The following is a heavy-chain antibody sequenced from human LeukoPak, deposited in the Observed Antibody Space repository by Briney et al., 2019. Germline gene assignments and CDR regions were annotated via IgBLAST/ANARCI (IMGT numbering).Heavy chain of an antibody. CDR1: GFTVSSNY. CDR3: ARDHTDGYLRYFDY. Sequence: SGGSLRLSCAASGFTVSSNYMSWVRQAPGKGLEWVSVIYSGGSTYYADSVKGRFTISRHNSKNTLYLQMNSLRAEDTAVYYCARDHTDGYLRYFDYWGQGTLVTVSS. V-gene: IGHV3-53*04. CDR2: IYSGGST. J-gene: IGHJ4*02. D-gene: IGHD5-24*01.